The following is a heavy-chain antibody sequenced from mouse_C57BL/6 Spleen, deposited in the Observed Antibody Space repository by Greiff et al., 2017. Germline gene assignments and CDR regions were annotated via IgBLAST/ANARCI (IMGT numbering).Heavy chain of an antibody. V-gene: IGHV1-80*01. D-gene: IGHD1-1*01. J-gene: IGHJ1*03. Sequence: QVQLQQSGAELVKPGASVKISCKASGYAFSSYWMNWVKQRPGKGLEWIGQIYPGDGDTNYNGKFKGKATLTADKSSSTAYMQLSSLTSEDSAVYFCARSRGSGSSLYWYFDVWGTGTTVTVSS. CDR3: ARSRGSGSSLYWYFDV. CDR2: IYPGDGDT. CDR1: GYAFSSYW.